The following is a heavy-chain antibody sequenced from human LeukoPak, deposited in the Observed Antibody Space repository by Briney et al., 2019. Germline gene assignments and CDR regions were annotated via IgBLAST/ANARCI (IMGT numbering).Heavy chain of an antibody. CDR1: GFTFSSYG. J-gene: IGHJ4*02. D-gene: IGHD5-24*01. Sequence: GGSLRLSCAASGFTFSSYGMHWVRQAPGKGLEWVAVIWYDGSNKYYADSVKGRFTISRDNSKNTLYLQMNSLRAEDTAVYYCARARDGYNSSRASDYWGQGTLVTVSS. CDR3: ARARDGYNSSRASDY. V-gene: IGHV3-33*01. CDR2: IWYDGSNK.